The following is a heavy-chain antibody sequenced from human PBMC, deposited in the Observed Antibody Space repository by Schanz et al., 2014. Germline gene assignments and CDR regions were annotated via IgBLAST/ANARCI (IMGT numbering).Heavy chain of an antibody. CDR3: ARGRGCTGGSCYSWFDL. CDR1: GGTFNSYT. Sequence: QVQLVHSGAEVKKPGSSMKVSCKASGGTFNSYTINWVRQAPGQGLEWMGRIIPILGIANYAQKFQGRVTITADRSTSTAYMELSSLRSDDTAVYYCARGRGCTGGSCYSWFDLWGQGTLVTVAS. D-gene: IGHD2-15*01. J-gene: IGHJ5*02. V-gene: IGHV1-69*02. CDR2: IIPILGIA.